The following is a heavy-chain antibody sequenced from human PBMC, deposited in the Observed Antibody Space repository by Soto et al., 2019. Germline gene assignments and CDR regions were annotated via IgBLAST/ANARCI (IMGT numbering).Heavy chain of an antibody. CDR3: AKDNLQIAVAPWSY. CDR1: GFTFSSYA. Sequence: VGSLRLSCAASGFTFSSYAMSWVRQAPGKGLEWVSAISGSGGSTYYADSVKGRFTISRDNSENTLYLQMNSLRAEDTAVYYCAKDNLQIAVAPWSYWGLRTLVTVSS. D-gene: IGHD6-19*01. J-gene: IGHJ4*02. CDR2: ISGSGGST. V-gene: IGHV3-23*01.